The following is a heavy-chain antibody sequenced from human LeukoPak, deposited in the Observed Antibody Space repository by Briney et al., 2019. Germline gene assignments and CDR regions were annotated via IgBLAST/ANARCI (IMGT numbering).Heavy chain of an antibody. CDR1: GGSVSDYY. V-gene: IGHV4-59*08. CDR2: IYHTGST. CDR3: ARRYSSSWSRYYFDY. D-gene: IGHD6-13*01. Sequence: SEALSLTCTISGGSVSDYYWSWIRQSPGKGLEWIGYIYHTGSTSYSPSLKSRVTISADTSQNQFSLKLSSVTAADTAVYYCARRYSSSWSRYYFDYWGQGTLVTVSS. J-gene: IGHJ4*02.